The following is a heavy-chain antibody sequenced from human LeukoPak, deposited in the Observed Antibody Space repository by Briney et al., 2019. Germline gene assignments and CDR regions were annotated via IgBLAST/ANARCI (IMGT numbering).Heavy chain of an antibody. V-gene: IGHV3-74*01. CDR2: INSDGSST. CDR1: GFTFSSYA. J-gene: IGHJ4*02. D-gene: IGHD6-13*01. CDR3: ARRIAAAAAPYYFDY. Sequence: GGSLRLSCSASGFTFSSYAMHWVRQAPGKGLLWVSRINSDGSSTSYADSVKGRFTISRDNAKNTLYLQMNSLRAEDTAVYYCARRIAAAAAPYYFDYWGQGTLVTVSS.